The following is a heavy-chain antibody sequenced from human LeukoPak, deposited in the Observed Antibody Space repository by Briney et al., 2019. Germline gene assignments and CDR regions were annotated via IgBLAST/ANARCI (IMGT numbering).Heavy chain of an antibody. J-gene: IGHJ5*02. CDR1: GFTFDDYA. Sequence: GGSLRLSCAASGFTFDDYAMHWVRQAPGKGLECVSHITWNGGSTYYADSVKGRFTISRDNSKNTLYLQMNSLRAEETAEYYCARARKSGGITMIRGVKDRGWFDPWGQGTLVTVSS. CDR3: ARARKSGGITMIRGVKDRGWFDP. CDR2: ITWNGGST. V-gene: IGHV3-43D*03. D-gene: IGHD3-10*01.